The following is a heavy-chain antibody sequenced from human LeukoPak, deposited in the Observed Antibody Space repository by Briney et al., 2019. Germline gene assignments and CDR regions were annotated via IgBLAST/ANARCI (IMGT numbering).Heavy chain of an antibody. CDR3: ARELRRDGYMGGFGY. V-gene: IGHV3-30-3*01. J-gene: IGHJ4*02. Sequence: GRSLRLSCAASGFTFSSYAMHWVRQAPGKGLEWVAVISYDGSNKYYADSVKGRFTISRDNSKNTLYLQMNSLRVEGTAVYYCARELRRDGYMGGFGYWGQGTLVTVSS. CDR2: ISYDGSNK. D-gene: IGHD5-24*01. CDR1: GFTFSSYA.